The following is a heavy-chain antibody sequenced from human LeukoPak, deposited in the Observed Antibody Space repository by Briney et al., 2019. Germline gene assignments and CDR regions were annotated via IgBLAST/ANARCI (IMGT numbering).Heavy chain of an antibody. J-gene: IGHJ4*02. D-gene: IGHD2-8*01. CDR2: ISHSGTT. CDR3: AKGINVYYFDY. CDR1: GDSISRSDYY. Sequence: PSETLSLTCTVSGDSISRSDYYWSWIRQPPGKGLEWIGYISHSGTTYYIPSLKSRVTILLDRSKNQFSLKLRSVTAADTAVYYCAKGINVYYFDYWGQGALVTVSS. V-gene: IGHV4-30-2*01.